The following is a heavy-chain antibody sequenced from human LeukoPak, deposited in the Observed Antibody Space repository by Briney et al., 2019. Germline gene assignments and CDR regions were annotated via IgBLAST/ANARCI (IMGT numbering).Heavy chain of an antibody. V-gene: IGHV3-30-3*01. CDR3: AKDNGWQLRPFEY. CDR1: GFTFSSYA. J-gene: IGHJ4*02. CDR2: ISYDGSNK. D-gene: IGHD1-7*01. Sequence: GRSLRLSCAASGFTFSSYAMHWVRQAPGKGLEWVAVISYDGSNKYYADSVKGRFTISRDNSKNTLYLQMNSLRAEDTAVYYCAKDNGWQLRPFEYWGQGTLVTVSS.